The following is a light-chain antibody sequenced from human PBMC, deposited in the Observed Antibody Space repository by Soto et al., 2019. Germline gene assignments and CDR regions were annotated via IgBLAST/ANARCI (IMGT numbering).Light chain of an antibody. V-gene: IGKV3-15*01. J-gene: IGKJ1*01. CDR1: QSINSK. CDR2: GAS. Sequence: EILMTQSPATLSVAPGERATLSCRASQSINSKLAWYQQKPGQTPRLLISGASTRATEFPTRFSGDGSGTEFTLSISSLQSEDFATYYCQQYNSYSWTFGQGTKVDI. CDR3: QQYNSYSWT.